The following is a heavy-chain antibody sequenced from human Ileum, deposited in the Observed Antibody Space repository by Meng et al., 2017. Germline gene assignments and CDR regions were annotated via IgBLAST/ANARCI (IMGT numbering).Heavy chain of an antibody. CDR2: IFHGGTT. CDR1: GDSISSGIW. CDR3: ARGIGDIRVGFDY. D-gene: IGHD5-12*01. Sequence: VRLQEAGPGLVKPSGTLSLTCAVSGDSISSGIWWNWVRQSPGKGLKWIGEIFHGGTTNYNPSLKNRVTLLMDKSKNQFSLQLTSVTAADTAVFYCARGIGDIRVGFDYWGQGILVTVSS. J-gene: IGHJ4*02. V-gene: IGHV4-4*02.